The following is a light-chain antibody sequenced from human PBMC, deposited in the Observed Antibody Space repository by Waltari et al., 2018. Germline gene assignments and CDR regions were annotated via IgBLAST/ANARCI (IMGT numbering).Light chain of an antibody. Sequence: QSALTQPASVSRSPGQSITISCTGYNSTVGCYTLVSWYQKHPGKAPKLLIYEGNRRPSGVSNRFSGSKSDNTASLTLSGLQAEDEADYYCCSNVGSSVFFGGGTKLTVL. CDR3: CSNVGSSVF. V-gene: IGLV2-23*03. CDR2: EGN. J-gene: IGLJ2*01. CDR1: NSTVGCYTL.